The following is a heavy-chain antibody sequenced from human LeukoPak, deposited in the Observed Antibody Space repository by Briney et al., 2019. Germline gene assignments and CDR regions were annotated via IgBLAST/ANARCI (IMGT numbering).Heavy chain of an antibody. D-gene: IGHD3-10*01. V-gene: IGHV3-7*01. J-gene: IGHJ4*02. Sequence: GGSLRLSCAASGFTFSSYWMSWVRRAPGKGLEWVANINQDGSQTYYEDSVKGRFTISRDNAKNSMYLQMNSLRAEDTAVYFCATDGRSGRHDFDYWGQGTLVTVSS. CDR3: ATDGRSGRHDFDY. CDR2: INQDGSQT. CDR1: GFTFSSYW.